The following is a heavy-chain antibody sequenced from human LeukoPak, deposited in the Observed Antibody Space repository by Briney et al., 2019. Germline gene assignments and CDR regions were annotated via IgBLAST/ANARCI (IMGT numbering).Heavy chain of an antibody. CDR1: GFTFSSYD. D-gene: IGHD3-10*01. CDR3: AKDWSNPRYGSGSYYLNYGMDV. V-gene: IGHV3-30*18. J-gene: IGHJ6*02. CDR2: ISYDGSNK. Sequence: GRSLRLSCAASGFTFSSYDMHWVRQAPGKGLEWVAVISYDGSNKYYADSVKGRFTISRDNSKNTLYLQMNSLRAEDTAVYYCAKDWSNPRYGSGSYYLNYGMDVWGQGTTVTVSS.